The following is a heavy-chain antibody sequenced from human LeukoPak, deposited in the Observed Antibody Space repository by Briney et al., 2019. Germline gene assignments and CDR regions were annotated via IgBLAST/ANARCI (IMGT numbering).Heavy chain of an antibody. D-gene: IGHD6-19*01. CDR1: GFTFSSFA. CDR2: VSASGDST. Sequence: GGSLRLSCAASGFTFSSFAMTWVRQAPGKGLEWVSSVSASGDSTYYADSVKGRFTFSRDNSKNTLFLQMNSLRAEDTAVYYCATHSSWLPYWGQGTLVTVSP. J-gene: IGHJ4*02. V-gene: IGHV3-23*01. CDR3: ATHSSWLPY.